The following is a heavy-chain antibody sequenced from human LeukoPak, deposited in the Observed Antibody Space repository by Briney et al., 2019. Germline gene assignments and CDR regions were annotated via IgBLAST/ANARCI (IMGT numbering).Heavy chain of an antibody. CDR1: GGSFSGYY. CDR3: AGLGRSSGHDY. V-gene: IGHV4-34*01. D-gene: IGHD6-19*01. J-gene: IGHJ4*02. Sequence: SETLSLTCAVYGGSFSGYYWSWIRQPPGKGLEWIGEINHSGSTNYNPSLKSRVTISVDTSKDQFSLKLSSVTAADTAVYYCAGLGRSSGHDYWGQGTLVTVSS. CDR2: INHSGST.